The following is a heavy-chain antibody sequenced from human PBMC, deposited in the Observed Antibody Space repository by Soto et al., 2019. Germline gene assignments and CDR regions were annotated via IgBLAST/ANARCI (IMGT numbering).Heavy chain of an antibody. CDR2: INPNSGGT. CDR3: ARGHYDSSGYYDNWFDP. Sequence: ASVKVSCKASGYTFTGYYMHWVRQAPGRGLEWMGWINPNSGGTNYAQKFQGRVTMTRDTSISTAYMELSRLRSDDTAVYYCARGHYDSSGYYDNWFDPWGQGTLVTISS. V-gene: IGHV1-2*02. CDR1: GYTFTGYY. D-gene: IGHD3-22*01. J-gene: IGHJ5*02.